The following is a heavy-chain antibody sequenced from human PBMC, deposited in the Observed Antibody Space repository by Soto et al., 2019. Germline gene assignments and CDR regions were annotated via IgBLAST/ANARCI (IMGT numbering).Heavy chain of an antibody. Sequence: EVQLVESGGGSVQPGGSLRLSCAASGFTLSGHWMHWVRQVPGKGLVWVSYVNNDGTRIFADFVKGRFTVSRDNAMNSLYLQMYSLTAEDTAVYYCARGGGGFDLWSQGTLVAVSS. CDR3: ARGGGGFDL. J-gene: IGHJ4*02. CDR1: GFTLSGHW. V-gene: IGHV3-74*01. D-gene: IGHD3-16*01. CDR2: VNNDGTR.